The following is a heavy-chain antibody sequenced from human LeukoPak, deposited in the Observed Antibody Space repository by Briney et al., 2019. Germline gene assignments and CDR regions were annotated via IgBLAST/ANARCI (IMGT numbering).Heavy chain of an antibody. V-gene: IGHV4-39*01. D-gene: IGHD2-2*01. Sequence: SETLSLTCTVSGASISSGLYYWAWIRQSPGQWLERIGSIYYTGNTKYNPYLNSRVSISVDTSRNQFSLTLSSVTAADTAVYYCARNLTEDCSRNSCSAGWFDPWGQGILVTVSS. CDR3: ARNLTEDCSRNSCSAGWFDP. CDR2: IYYTGNT. CDR1: GASISSGLYY. J-gene: IGHJ5*02.